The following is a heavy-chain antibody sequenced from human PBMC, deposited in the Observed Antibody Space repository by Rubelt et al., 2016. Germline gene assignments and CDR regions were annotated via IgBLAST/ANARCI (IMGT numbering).Heavy chain of an antibody. J-gene: IGHJ4*02. V-gene: IGHV3-23*03. CDR3: AKGGIYSGSDDYFDY. D-gene: IGHD1-26*01. Sequence: SVQGRFTISRDDSKNTLYLQMNSLRAEDTAVYYCAKGGIYSGSDDYFDYWGQGTLVTVSS.